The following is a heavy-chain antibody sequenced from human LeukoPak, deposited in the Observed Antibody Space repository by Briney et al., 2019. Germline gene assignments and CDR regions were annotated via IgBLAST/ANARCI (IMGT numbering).Heavy chain of an antibody. Sequence: GGSLRLSCAASGFTFRKYAMSWVRQAPGKGLEWVSALGASGSTTYSADSAKGRFTISRDNAKNTLYLQMNSLRAEDTAVYYCARDPVPGIVVVVAAIDWFDPWGQGTLVTVS. V-gene: IGHV3-23*01. CDR3: ARDPVPGIVVVVAAIDWFDP. J-gene: IGHJ5*02. D-gene: IGHD2-15*01. CDR1: GFTFRKYA. CDR2: LGASGSTT.